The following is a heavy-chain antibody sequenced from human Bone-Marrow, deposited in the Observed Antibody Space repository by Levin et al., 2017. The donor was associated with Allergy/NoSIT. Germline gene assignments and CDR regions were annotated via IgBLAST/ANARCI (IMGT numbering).Heavy chain of an antibody. CDR2: LDPEDGET. Sequence: ASVKVSCKVSGSSLSDLSIHWVRQPPGKGLEWMEGLDPEDGETFYAQKIQGRVTMTEDRSTDTAYMELSSLRSEDTAVYYCATVNNARHYYYGRLFAFWGLGTLVAVSS. CDR3: ATVNNARHYYYGRLFAF. V-gene: IGHV1-24*01. D-gene: IGHD3-10*01. J-gene: IGHJ4*02. CDR1: GSSLSDLS.